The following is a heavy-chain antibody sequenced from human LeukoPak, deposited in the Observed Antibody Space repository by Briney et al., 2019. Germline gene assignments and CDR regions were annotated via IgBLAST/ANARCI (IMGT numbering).Heavy chain of an antibody. V-gene: IGHV1-18*01. CDR2: TSTYNGNT. CDR1: GYTFTSYD. D-gene: IGHD3-10*01. CDR3: ARPQGFGRPFDP. J-gene: IGHJ5*02. Sequence: ASVKVSCKASGYTFTSYDINWVRQAPGQGLEWMGWTSTYNGNTKYAQKLQGRVTMTTDTSTSTAYMGLRSLRSDDTAVYYCARPQGFGRPFDPWGQGTLVTVSS.